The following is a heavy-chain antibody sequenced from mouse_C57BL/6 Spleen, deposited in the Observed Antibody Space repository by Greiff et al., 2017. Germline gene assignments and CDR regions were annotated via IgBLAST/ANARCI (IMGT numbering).Heavy chain of an antibody. CDR1: GYTFTSSW. CDR3: CGGLIYYDYVGYSFDY. D-gene: IGHD2-4*01. V-gene: IGHV1-55*01. J-gene: IGHJ2*01. CDR2: IYPGSGST. Sequence: QVQLQQPGPELVKPGASVKMSCKASGYTFTSSWITWVKQRPGQGLEWIGDIYPGSGSTNYNEKFKSKATLTVDTSSSSAYLQLSSLTSEYSAVYYCCGGLIYYDYVGYSFDYWGQGTTLTVSS.